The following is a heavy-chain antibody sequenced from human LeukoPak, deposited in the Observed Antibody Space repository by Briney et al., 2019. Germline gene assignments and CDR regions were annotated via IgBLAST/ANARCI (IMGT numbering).Heavy chain of an antibody. CDR3: ARQDHGDHGRPNWFDP. CDR1: GGSISNNSYY. Sequence: SETLSLTCTVSGGSISNNSYYWGWVRQPPGKDLEWIGSIYYTGSTYYHPSLKSQVTVSVDTSKNQFSLKLSSVTAADTAKYYCARQDHGDHGRPNWFDPWGQGTLVTVSS. V-gene: IGHV4-39*01. J-gene: IGHJ5*02. CDR2: IYYTGST. D-gene: IGHD5-24*01.